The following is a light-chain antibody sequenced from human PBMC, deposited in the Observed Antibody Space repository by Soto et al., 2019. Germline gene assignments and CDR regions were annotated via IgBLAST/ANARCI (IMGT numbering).Light chain of an antibody. CDR3: QQYDSSPLT. Sequence: EIVLTQSPGTLSLSPGERATLSCRASQSVSSSYLAWYQQKPGQAPRLLIYGASSRATGIPDRFSGSGSGTDITLTISRPEAEDFAVYYCQQYDSSPLTFGGGTKVEIK. V-gene: IGKV3-20*01. J-gene: IGKJ4*01. CDR2: GAS. CDR1: QSVSSSY.